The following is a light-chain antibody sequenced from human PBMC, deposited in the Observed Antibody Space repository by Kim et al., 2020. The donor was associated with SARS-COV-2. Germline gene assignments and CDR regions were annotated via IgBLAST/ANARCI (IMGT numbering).Light chain of an antibody. Sequence: DIQMTQSPSSLSASVGDTVTITCQASEDINNYLNWFQQKPGKAPKLLICDASNLETGVPSRFSGSGSGTDFTFTINSLQPEDIATYYCQQYDNVPLTFGGGTKVEIK. V-gene: IGKV1-33*01. CDR2: DAS. CDR3: QQYDNVPLT. CDR1: EDINNY. J-gene: IGKJ4*01.